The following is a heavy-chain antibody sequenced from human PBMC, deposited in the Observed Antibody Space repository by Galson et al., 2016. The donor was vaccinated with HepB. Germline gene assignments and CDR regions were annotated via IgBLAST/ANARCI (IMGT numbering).Heavy chain of an antibody. V-gene: IGHV3-73*01. CDR1: GFTFSGST. Sequence: SLRLSCAASGFTFSGSTMHWVRQASGKGLEWVGRIRNKAYSYATAYAASVKGRFTISRDDSKNTAYLQMNSLRAEDTAVYYCAKVLSDSSGYYRDPFDSWGQGTLVTVSS. D-gene: IGHD3-22*01. CDR3: AKVLSDSSGYYRDPFDS. CDR2: IRNKAYSYAT. J-gene: IGHJ4*02.